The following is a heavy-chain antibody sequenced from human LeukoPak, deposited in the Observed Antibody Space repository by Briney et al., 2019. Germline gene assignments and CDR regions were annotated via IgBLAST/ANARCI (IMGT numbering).Heavy chain of an antibody. CDR2: ISYDGSNK. D-gene: IGHD3-22*01. V-gene: IGHV3-30*04. J-gene: IGHJ4*02. CDR3: AKLSSKGRGYIDY. CDR1: GFTFSSYA. Sequence: GGSLRLSCAASGFTFSSYAMHWVRQAPGKGLEWVAVISYDGSNKYYADSVKGRFTISRDNFKNTLYLQMNSLRAEDTAVYYCAKLSSKGRGYIDYWGQGTLVTVSS.